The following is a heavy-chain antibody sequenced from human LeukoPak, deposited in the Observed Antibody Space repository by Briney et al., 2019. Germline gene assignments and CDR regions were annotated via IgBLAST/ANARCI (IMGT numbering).Heavy chain of an antibody. V-gene: IGHV3-74*01. CDR2: VNSDESGK. Sequence: GGSLRLSCAASGFSFTSYWMHWVRQAPGKGLVWVSRVNSDESGKRYVDSVKGRFAISRDNAKNTLYLQMNSLRVEDTAVYYCARDGGLGNNWFDPWGQGALVPVSS. CDR3: ARDGGLGNNWFDP. D-gene: IGHD3-16*01. J-gene: IGHJ5*01. CDR1: GFSFTSYW.